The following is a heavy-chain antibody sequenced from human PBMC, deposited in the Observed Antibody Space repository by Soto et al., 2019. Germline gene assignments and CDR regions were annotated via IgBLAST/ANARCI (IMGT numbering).Heavy chain of an antibody. D-gene: IGHD2-15*01. V-gene: IGHV3-11*01. CDR3: ARASRYCSGGSCYSGEYYFDY. CDR2: ISSSGSTI. Sequence: GGSLRLSCAASGFTFSDYYMSWIRQAPGKGLEWVSYISSSGSTIYYADSVKGRFTISRDNAKNSLYLQMNSLRAEDTAVYYCARASRYCSGGSCYSGEYYFDYWGQGTLVTVSS. J-gene: IGHJ4*02. CDR1: GFTFSDYY.